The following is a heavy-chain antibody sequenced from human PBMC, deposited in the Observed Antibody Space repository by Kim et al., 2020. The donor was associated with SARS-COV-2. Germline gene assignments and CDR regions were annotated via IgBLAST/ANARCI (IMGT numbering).Heavy chain of an antibody. Sequence: GGSLRLSCAASGFTFSSYAMSWVRQAPGKGLEWVSSISGSGGSTYYADSVKGRFTISRDNSKNTLYLQMNSLRAEDTAVYYCAKDRSSLRGVSDYWGQGTLVTVSS. CDR1: GFTFSSYA. CDR2: ISGSGGST. CDR3: AKDRSSLRGVSDY. D-gene: IGHD3-10*01. J-gene: IGHJ4*02. V-gene: IGHV3-23*01.